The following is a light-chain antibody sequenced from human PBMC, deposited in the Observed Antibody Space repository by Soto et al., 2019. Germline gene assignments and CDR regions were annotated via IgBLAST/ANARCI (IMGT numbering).Light chain of an antibody. V-gene: IGKV3-20*01. Sequence: EIVLTQSPGTLSLSPGERATLSCRASQSVTSPFLAWYQQKPGQPPRLLIYSASGRASGIPDRFSGSGSGTDFTLTISRLEPEDFAVYYCQQYNNWPPWTFGQGTKVDIK. CDR3: QQYNNWPPWT. J-gene: IGKJ1*01. CDR1: QSVTSPF. CDR2: SAS.